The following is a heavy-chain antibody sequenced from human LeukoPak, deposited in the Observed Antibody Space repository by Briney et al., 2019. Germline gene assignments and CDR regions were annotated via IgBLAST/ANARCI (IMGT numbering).Heavy chain of an antibody. CDR2: INHSGST. Sequence: PSETLSLTCAVYGGSFSGYYWSWIRQPPGKGLEWIGEINHSGSTNYNPSLKSRVTISVDTSKNQFSLKLSSVTAADTAVYYCARGRMDIVVVPAANPAYYYYYGMGVWGQGTTVAVSS. CDR3: ARGRMDIVVVPAANPAYYYYYGMGV. J-gene: IGHJ6*02. V-gene: IGHV4-34*01. D-gene: IGHD2-2*03. CDR1: GGSFSGYY.